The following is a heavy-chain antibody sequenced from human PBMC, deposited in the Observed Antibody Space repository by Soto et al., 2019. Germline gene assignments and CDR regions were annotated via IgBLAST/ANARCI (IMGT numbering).Heavy chain of an antibody. CDR2: IGTVGDT. CDR1: GFTFSNYG. CDR3: ASGGLYI. D-gene: IGHD3-16*01. J-gene: IGHJ4*02. Sequence: EVQLVESGGGLVQPGGSLRLSCAASGFTFSNYGMHWVRQTTGKGLEWVSGIGTVGDTYYSGSVKGRFSISRENAKNSFYLQMNSLRDEDTAVYYCASGGLYICGQGTLVTVSS. V-gene: IGHV3-13*01.